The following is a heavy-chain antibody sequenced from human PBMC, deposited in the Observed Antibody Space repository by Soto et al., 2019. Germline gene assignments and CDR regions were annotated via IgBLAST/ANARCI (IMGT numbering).Heavy chain of an antibody. J-gene: IGHJ3*02. CDR3: AISYITNDAFDI. Sequence: QVQLPQWGAGLLKPSETLSLTCAVSSGPFSGYYWSWIRQSPGKGLAWIGEISHSGSTNYNPSLKSRVTISVDTSKNQFSLKLSSVTAADTAVYYCAISYITNDAFDIWGQGTLVTVSS. V-gene: IGHV4-34*01. CDR2: ISHSGST. CDR1: SGPFSGYY. D-gene: IGHD1-1*01.